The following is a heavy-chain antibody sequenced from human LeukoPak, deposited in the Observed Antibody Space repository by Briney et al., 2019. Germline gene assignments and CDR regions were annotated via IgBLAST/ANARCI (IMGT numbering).Heavy chain of an antibody. J-gene: IGHJ4*02. D-gene: IGHD6-13*01. CDR2: IYYSGNT. Sequence: SETLSLTCTVSGGSISSSSYYWGWIRQPPGKGLEWIGNIYYSGNTYYNPSLKSRVTISVDTSKNQFSLKLSSVTDADTSVYYCGEYSTSWQSFDCWGQGTLVTVSS. V-gene: IGHV4-39*01. CDR3: GEYSTSWQSFDC. CDR1: GGSISSSSYY.